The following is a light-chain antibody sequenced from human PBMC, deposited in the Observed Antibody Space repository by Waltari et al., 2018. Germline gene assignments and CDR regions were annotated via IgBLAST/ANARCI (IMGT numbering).Light chain of an antibody. CDR1: KMGDTY. Sequence: SYEVTQPPSVSVSPGQTVSITCSGAKMGDTYVTWYQQNPGQSPVLVIFQNNKRPSGIPERFSGSNSGNTATLTISGTQTIDEADYYCQAWDNSKGVFGPGTQVTVL. J-gene: IGLJ1*01. V-gene: IGLV3-1*01. CDR3: QAWDNSKGV. CDR2: QNN.